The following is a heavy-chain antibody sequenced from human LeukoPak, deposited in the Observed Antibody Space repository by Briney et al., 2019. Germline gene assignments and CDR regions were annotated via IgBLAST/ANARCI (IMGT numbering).Heavy chain of an antibody. CDR3: ARDDCSGGGCYAAWDLDV. CDR2: IFHSGDT. D-gene: IGHD2-15*01. Sequence: SETLSLTCSVSGYPIRNGFHWGWIRQPPGKGLGWIGRIFHSGDTYYNPSLTSRVTISMDSSRNQFSLTLNSVTAADTAVYYCARDDCSGGGCYAAWDLDVWGRGSLVTVSS. V-gene: IGHV4-38-2*02. CDR1: GYPIRNGFH. J-gene: IGHJ2*01.